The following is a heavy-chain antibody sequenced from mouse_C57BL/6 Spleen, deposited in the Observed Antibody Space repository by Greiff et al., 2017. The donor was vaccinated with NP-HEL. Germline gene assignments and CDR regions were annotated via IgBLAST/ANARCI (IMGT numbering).Heavy chain of an antibody. D-gene: IGHD1-1*01. Sequence: EVKLVESGAELVRPGASVKLSCTASGFNIKDDYMHWVKQRPEQGLEWIGWIDPENGDTEYASKFQGKATITADTSSNTAYLQLSSLTSEDTAVYYCRGLDYYGSSYAMDYWGQGTSVTVSS. CDR3: RGLDYYGSSYAMDY. J-gene: IGHJ4*01. CDR2: IDPENGDT. CDR1: GFNIKDDY. V-gene: IGHV14-4*01.